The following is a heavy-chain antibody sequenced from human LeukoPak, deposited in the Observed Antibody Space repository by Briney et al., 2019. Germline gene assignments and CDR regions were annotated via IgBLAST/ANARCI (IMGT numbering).Heavy chain of an antibody. V-gene: IGHV7-4-1*02. CDR3: ARVAGFGERGMDV. Sequence: ASVKVSCKASGYQFISYTMSWVRQAPGQGLEWMGWINTKTANPTYAQDFTGRFVFSLDTSVSTAYLQISGLKAGDTAVYYCARVAGFGERGMDVWGQGTTATVSS. CDR1: GYQFISYT. CDR2: INTKTANP. J-gene: IGHJ6*02. D-gene: IGHD3-10*01.